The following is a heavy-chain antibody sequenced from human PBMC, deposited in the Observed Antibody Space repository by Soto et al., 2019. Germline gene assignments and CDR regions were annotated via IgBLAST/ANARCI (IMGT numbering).Heavy chain of an antibody. CDR2: INSDGSTK. V-gene: IGHV3-74*01. Sequence: EVQLVESGGGLVQPGESLRLSCAASGFPFTPFWMHWVRQAPGKGLEWLSHINSDGSTKVYADSVKGRFSISRDNAKNILYLHLNSLKVEDTSVYYCVRDRGSPDSFDSWGRGTMVTVSS. D-gene: IGHD3-16*01. CDR1: GFPFTPFW. J-gene: IGHJ3*01. CDR3: VRDRGSPDSFDS.